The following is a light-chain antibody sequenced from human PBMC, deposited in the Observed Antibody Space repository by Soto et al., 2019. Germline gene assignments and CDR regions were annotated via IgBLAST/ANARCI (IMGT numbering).Light chain of an antibody. CDR1: QSISSW. V-gene: IGKV1-5*03. CDR2: KAS. J-gene: IGKJ4*01. CDR3: QQYNSYSPLT. Sequence: DIQMTQSPSSVSASVGDRVTVTCRASQSISSWLAWYQQKPGKAPKLLIYKASGLESGVPSRFSGSGSGTDFTLTISSLQPDDFATYYCQQYNSYSPLTFGGGTKVHIK.